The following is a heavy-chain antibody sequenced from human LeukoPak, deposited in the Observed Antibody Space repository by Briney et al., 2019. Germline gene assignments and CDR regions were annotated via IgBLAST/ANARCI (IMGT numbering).Heavy chain of an antibody. CDR2: ISAYNGNT. D-gene: IGHD2-2*01. CDR3: ARLRLYCSSTSCYPDY. CDR1: GYTFTSYG. Sequence: ASVKVSCKASGYTFTSYGISWVRQAPGQRLEWMGWISAYNGNTNYAQKLQGRVTMTTDTSTSTAYMELRSLRSDDTAVYYCARLRLYCSSTSCYPDYWGQGTLVTVSS. V-gene: IGHV1-18*01. J-gene: IGHJ4*02.